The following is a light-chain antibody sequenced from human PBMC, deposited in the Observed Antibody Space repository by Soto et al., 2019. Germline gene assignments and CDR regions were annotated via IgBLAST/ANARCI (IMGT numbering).Light chain of an antibody. Sequence: QSALAQRSSVSGSPGQSVTISCTGTIGDIGSYNRVSWYQQHPGKAPKLIIYEVTDRPSGVSNRFSGSKYGNTPSLTISGLQAEDQVEYYCSSYTNINTRACVFGTGTKVTVL. J-gene: IGLJ1*01. CDR3: SSYTNINTRACV. V-gene: IGLV2-14*01. CDR1: IGDIGSYNR. CDR2: EVT.